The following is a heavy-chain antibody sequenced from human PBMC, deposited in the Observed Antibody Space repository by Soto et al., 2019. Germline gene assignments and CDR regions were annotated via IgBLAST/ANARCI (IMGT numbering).Heavy chain of an antibody. V-gene: IGHV3-30*18. D-gene: IGHD6-6*01. Sequence: QVQLVESGGGVVQPGRSLRLSCAASGFTFSSYGMHWVRQAPGKGLEWVAVISYDGSNKYYADSVKGRFTISRDNSKNTLYLQMNSLRAEDTAVYYCAKGEYSSSYYYYGMDVW. J-gene: IGHJ6*01. CDR2: ISYDGSNK. CDR3: AKGEYSSSYYYYGMDV. CDR1: GFTFSSYG.